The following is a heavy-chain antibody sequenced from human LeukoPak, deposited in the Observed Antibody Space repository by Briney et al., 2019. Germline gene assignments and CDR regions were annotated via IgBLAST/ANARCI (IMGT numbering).Heavy chain of an antibody. CDR2: INHSGTT. Sequence: PSETLSLPCAVYSGSFSGDYWSWIRQPPGKGLEWIGEINHSGTTKYNPSLKSRVTISVDTSKDQFSLKLSSVTAADSAIYYCARGRAYGPGSYYQRKPLDYWGQGTLVTVSS. CDR3: ARGRAYGPGSYYQRKPLDY. CDR1: SGSFSGDY. J-gene: IGHJ4*02. V-gene: IGHV4-34*01. D-gene: IGHD3-10*01.